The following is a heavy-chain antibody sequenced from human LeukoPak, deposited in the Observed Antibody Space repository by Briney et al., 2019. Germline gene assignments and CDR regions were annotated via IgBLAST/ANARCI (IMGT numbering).Heavy chain of an antibody. CDR2: IYSGGDT. CDR3: ARDRGYAMDV. Sequence: GGSLRLSCVASGFTVSTNYMTWVRQAPGKGLECVSLIYSGGDTWYGDSVKGRFTVSRDNSKNTLYLQMNSLRAEDTAVYYCARDRGYAMDVWGQGTRSPSP. V-gene: IGHV3-53*01. J-gene: IGHJ6*02. CDR1: GFTVSTNY.